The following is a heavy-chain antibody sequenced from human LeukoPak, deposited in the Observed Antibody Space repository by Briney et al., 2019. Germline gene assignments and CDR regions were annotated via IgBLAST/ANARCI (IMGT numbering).Heavy chain of an antibody. CDR2: IYYSGST. CDR1: GGSISSSSYY. CDR3: ARDHGGFDY. Sequence: PSETLSLTCTVSGGSISSSSYYWGWIRQPPGKGLEWIGSIYYSGSTYYNPSLKSRVTISVDTSKNQFSLRLNSVTVADTAVYYCARDHGGFDYWGQGTLVTVSS. D-gene: IGHD3-16*01. J-gene: IGHJ4*02. V-gene: IGHV4-39*02.